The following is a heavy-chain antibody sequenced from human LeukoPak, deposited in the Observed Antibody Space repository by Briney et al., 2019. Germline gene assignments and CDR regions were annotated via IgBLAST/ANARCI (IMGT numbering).Heavy chain of an antibody. J-gene: IGHJ3*02. D-gene: IGHD2-2*01. Sequence: PGGSLRLSCAASGFTFSSYAMSWVRQAPGKGLEWVSDINGSGGSTYYADSVKGRFTISRDNSKNTLYLQMNSLRAEDTAVYYCAKERSAGYCSSTSCHPQDAFDIWGQGTMVTVSS. CDR1: GFTFSSYA. CDR2: INGSGGST. V-gene: IGHV3-23*01. CDR3: AKERSAGYCSSTSCHPQDAFDI.